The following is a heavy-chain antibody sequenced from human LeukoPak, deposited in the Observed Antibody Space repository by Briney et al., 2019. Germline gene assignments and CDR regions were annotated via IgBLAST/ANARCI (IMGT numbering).Heavy chain of an antibody. D-gene: IGHD2-15*01. J-gene: IGHJ3*02. Sequence: SVKVSCKASGGTLSSYAISWVRQAPGPGLKWMGRIIPILGIANYAQQFQGRVTITADKSTSTAYMELSSLRSEDTAVYYCARDLGIVVVVAAIGDAFDIWGQGTMVTVSS. CDR2: IIPILGIA. CDR3: ARDLGIVVVVAAIGDAFDI. V-gene: IGHV1-69*04. CDR1: GGTLSSYA.